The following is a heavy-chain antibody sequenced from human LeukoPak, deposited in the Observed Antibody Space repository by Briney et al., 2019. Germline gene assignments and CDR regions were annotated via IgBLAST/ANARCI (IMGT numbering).Heavy chain of an antibody. Sequence: SVKVSCKASGGTFSRYAISWVRQAPGQGLEWMGGITPIFGTANHAQKFQGRVTITADESTSTAHMELSSLRSEDTAVYYCARLPLTGYSRGYYYGMDVWGQGTTVTVSS. D-gene: IGHD3-9*01. J-gene: IGHJ6*02. CDR1: GGTFSRYA. CDR2: ITPIFGTA. CDR3: ARLPLTGYSRGYYYGMDV. V-gene: IGHV1-69*13.